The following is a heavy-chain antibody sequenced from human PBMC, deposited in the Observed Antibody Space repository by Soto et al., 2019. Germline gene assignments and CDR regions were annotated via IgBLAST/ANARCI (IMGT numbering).Heavy chain of an antibody. J-gene: IGHJ6*02. CDR1: GGSISSSSYY. CDR3: ASSGSYSNHAVDV. CDR2: LYYSGRN. V-gene: IGHV4-39*01. Sequence: SETLSLTCTFSGGSISSSSYYWSWSRPPTGQGMDWIGSLYYSGRNSQHPSLHSRVNISVDTSKHQLSPPMSSATAAETAVYQCASSGSYSNHAVDVWGQGTTATVSS. D-gene: IGHD1-26*01.